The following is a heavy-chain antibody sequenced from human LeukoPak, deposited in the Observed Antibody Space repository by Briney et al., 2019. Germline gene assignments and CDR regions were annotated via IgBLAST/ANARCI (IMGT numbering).Heavy chain of an antibody. CDR3: ARRGAATIPFDY. D-gene: IGHD5-24*01. J-gene: IGHJ4*02. CDR1: GGSISSSSYY. Sequence: KPSETLSLTCTVSGGSISSSSYYWGWIRQPPGKGLEWIGSIYYSGSTYYNPSLKSRVTISVDTSKNQFSLKLSSVTAADTAVYYCARRGAATIPFDYWGQGTLVTVSS. CDR2: IYYSGST. V-gene: IGHV4-39*01.